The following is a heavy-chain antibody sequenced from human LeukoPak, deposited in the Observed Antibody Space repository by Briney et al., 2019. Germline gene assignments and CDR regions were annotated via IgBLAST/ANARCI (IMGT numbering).Heavy chain of an antibody. D-gene: IGHD6-19*01. CDR2: IYPGDSDT. V-gene: IGHV5-51*01. J-gene: IGHJ4*02. CDR3: ARLLEGVAGTWGY. Sequence: GESLKIPCKGSGYNFTNYWINWVRQMPGKGLEWMGMIYPGDSDTTYSPSFQGQVTISADKSISTAYLQWNSLKASDTAMYYCARLLEGVAGTWGYWGQGTLVTVSS. CDR1: GYNFTNYW.